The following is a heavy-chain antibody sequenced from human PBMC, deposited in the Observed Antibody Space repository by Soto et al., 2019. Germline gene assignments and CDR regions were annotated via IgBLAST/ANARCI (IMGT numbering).Heavy chain of an antibody. CDR3: ARDPPDFLSGFDC. J-gene: IGHJ4*02. CDR2: TYYRSQWHY. D-gene: IGHD6-19*01. CDR1: GDSVSNNGAA. V-gene: IGHV6-1*01. Sequence: SQTLSLTCAISGDSVSNNGAAWNWIRQSPSRGLEWLGRTYYRSQWHYDYATSVRSRITINPDTSKNQFSLHLNSVTPEDTAVYYCARDPPDFLSGFDCWRQRTLVTVSS.